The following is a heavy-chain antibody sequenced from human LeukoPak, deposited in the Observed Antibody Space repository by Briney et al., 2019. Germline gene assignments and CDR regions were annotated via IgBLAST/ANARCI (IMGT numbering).Heavy chain of an antibody. Sequence: ASVKVSCKTSGYTFTGYYMHWVRQAPGQGLEWMGCINPTSGVTNYAQNFQGRVTVTRDTSISTAYMELSSLRSDDTAVYYCALPFNYYYTMDVWGQGTTVTVSS. V-gene: IGHV1-2*02. CDR1: GYTFTGYY. J-gene: IGHJ6*02. CDR3: ALPFNYYYTMDV. CDR2: INPTSGVT.